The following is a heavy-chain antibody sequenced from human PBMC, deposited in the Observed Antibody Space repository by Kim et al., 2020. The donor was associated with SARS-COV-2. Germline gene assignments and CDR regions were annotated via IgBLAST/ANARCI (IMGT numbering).Heavy chain of an antibody. V-gene: IGHV3-30*04. Sequence: GGSLRLSCAASGFTFSSYAMHWVRQAPGKGLEWVAVISYDGSNKYYTDSVKGRFTISRDNSKNTLYLQMNSLRAEDTAVYYCARDSFGVVIIYSYFDYWGQGTLVTVSS. D-gene: IGHD3-3*01. J-gene: IGHJ4*02. CDR3: ARDSFGVVIIYSYFDY. CDR1: GFTFSSYA. CDR2: ISYDGSNK.